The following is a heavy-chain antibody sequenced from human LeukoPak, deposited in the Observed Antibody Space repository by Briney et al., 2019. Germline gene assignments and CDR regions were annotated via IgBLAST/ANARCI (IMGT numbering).Heavy chain of an antibody. CDR3: ARVSIAAAGTFCYFDY. V-gene: IGHV3-7*04. J-gene: IGHJ4*02. CDR2: IKQDGSEK. CDR1: GFTFSSYW. D-gene: IGHD6-13*01. Sequence: PGGSLRPSCAASGFTFSSYWMSWVRQAPGKGLEWVANIKQDGSEKYYVDSVKGRFTISRDNAKNSLYLQMNSLRAEDTAVYYCARVSIAAAGTFCYFDYWGQGTLVTVSS.